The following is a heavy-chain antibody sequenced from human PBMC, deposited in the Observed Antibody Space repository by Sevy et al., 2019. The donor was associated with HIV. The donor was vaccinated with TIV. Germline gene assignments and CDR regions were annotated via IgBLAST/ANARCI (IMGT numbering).Heavy chain of an antibody. Sequence: GGSLRLSCAGSGFIFSNFWMTWVRQGPGKGLEWVATINQHGSDKYYFDSVKGRFTISRDNGKNSVYLQMSSLRVEDTAMYYCASDYSWGQGTLVTVSS. CDR1: GFIFSNFW. CDR2: INQHGSDK. CDR3: ASDYS. V-gene: IGHV3-7*01. J-gene: IGHJ4*02.